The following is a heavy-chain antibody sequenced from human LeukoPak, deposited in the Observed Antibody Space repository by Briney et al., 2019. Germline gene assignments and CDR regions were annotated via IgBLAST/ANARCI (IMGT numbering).Heavy chain of an antibody. CDR2: MYHSGST. D-gene: IGHD3-10*01. V-gene: IGHV4-38-2*01. Sequence: PSETLSLTCAVSGYSITSGYYWGWIRQPPGKGLEWIGSMYHSGSTYYNPSLKSRVTISVDTSKNQFSLKLISVTAADTAVYYCARVKGYYGSGSYPWFDPWGQGTLVTVSS. CDR3: ARVKGYYGSGSYPWFDP. CDR1: GYSITSGYY. J-gene: IGHJ5*02.